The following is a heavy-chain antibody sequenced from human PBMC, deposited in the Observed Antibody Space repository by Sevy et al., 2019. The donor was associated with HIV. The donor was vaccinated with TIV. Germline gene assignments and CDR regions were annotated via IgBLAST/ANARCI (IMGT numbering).Heavy chain of an antibody. Sequence: GGSLRLSCAGYGFSFSDSDMHWVRHPTGKSLEWISIIGTLGDTFYADSVKGRFTISRDNAKSSLYLQMSNLRAGDTALYYCVRGLQTHCDRTACPLDHWGQGTLVTVSS. CDR1: GFSFSDSD. CDR3: VRGLQTHCDRTACPLDH. D-gene: IGHD2-21*01. V-gene: IGHV3-13*01. CDR2: IGTLGDT. J-gene: IGHJ4*02.